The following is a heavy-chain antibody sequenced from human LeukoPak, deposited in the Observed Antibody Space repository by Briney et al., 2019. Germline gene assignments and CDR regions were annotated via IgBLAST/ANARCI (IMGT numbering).Heavy chain of an antibody. CDR2: IGREGNNYAT. CDR1: GFIFSGSA. Sequence: GGSLRLSCAASGFIFSGSAIHWVRQASGKGLEWVGRIGREGNNYATAYAASVKGRFTISRDDSQNTAYLQMNSLKTEDTAVYYCTRLEALPGYAFDIWGQGTVVTVSS. V-gene: IGHV3-73*01. J-gene: IGHJ3*02. CDR3: TRLEALPGYAFDI. D-gene: IGHD1-1*01.